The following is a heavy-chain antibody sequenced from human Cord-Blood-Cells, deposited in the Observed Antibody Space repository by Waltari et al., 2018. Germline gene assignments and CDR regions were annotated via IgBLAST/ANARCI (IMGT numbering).Heavy chain of an antibody. Sequence: EVQLVESGGGLVQPGGSLRLSCAASGFTFSSYWMHWVRQAPGKGLVGVSRIKSDASSTSYADSVKGRFTISRDNAKNTLYLQMNSLRAEDTAVYYCAREHIVVVTAIDYWGQGTLVTVSS. CDR2: IKSDASST. J-gene: IGHJ4*02. D-gene: IGHD2-21*02. CDR3: AREHIVVVTAIDY. CDR1: GFTFSSYW. V-gene: IGHV3-74*01.